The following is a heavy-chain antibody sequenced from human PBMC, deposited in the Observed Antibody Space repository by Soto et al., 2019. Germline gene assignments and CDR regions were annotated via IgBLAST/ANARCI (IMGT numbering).Heavy chain of an antibody. CDR1: GFTFSSYS. V-gene: IGHV3-21*01. CDR3: ARWGGSVLNY. J-gene: IGHJ4*02. CDR2: ISSSSSYI. Sequence: EVQLVESGGGLVKPGGSLRLSCAASGFTFSSYSMNWVRQAPGKGLEWVSSISSSSSYIYYADSVKSRFTISRDNAKNSLYLQMNSLRAEDTAVYYCARWGGSVLNYWGQGTLVTVSS. D-gene: IGHD3-16*01.